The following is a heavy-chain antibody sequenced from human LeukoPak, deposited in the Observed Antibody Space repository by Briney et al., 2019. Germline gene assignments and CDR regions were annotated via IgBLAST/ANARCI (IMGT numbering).Heavy chain of an antibody. V-gene: IGHV4-34*01. CDR2: INHSGST. J-gene: IGHJ6*03. Sequence: SETLSLTCAVYGGSFSGYYWSWIRQPPGKGLEWIGEINHSGSTNYNPSLKSRVTISVDTSKNQFSLKLSSVTAADTAVYYCARLTVRGVTFYYYYMDVWGKGTTVTISS. CDR1: GGSFSGYY. CDR3: ARLTVRGVTFYYYYMDV. D-gene: IGHD3-10*01.